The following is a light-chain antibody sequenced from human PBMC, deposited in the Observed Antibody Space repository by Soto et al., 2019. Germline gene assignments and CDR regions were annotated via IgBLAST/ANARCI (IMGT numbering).Light chain of an antibody. CDR1: QGISSY. J-gene: IGKJ4*01. V-gene: IGKV1-9*01. Sequence: DIQLTQSPSFLSASVGDRVTITCRASQGISSYLAWYQQKPGKAPKLLIYAASTLQSGVPSRFSGSGSGTEFTLTISCLQPEDFATYYCQHLNNYPLAFGGGTKVEIK. CDR3: QHLNNYPLA. CDR2: AAS.